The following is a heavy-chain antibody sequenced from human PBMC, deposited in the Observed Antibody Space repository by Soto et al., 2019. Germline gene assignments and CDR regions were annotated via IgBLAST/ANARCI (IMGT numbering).Heavy chain of an antibody. CDR1: GFTFSSYA. CDR3: ANSVNRGPTFDY. Sequence: GGSLRLSFAASGFTFSSYAMSWVRQAPGKGLEWVSAISGSGGSTYYADSVKGRFTISRDNSKNTLYLQMNSLRAEDTAVYYCANSVNRGPTFDYWGQGTLVTVSS. J-gene: IGHJ4*02. V-gene: IGHV3-23*01. CDR2: ISGSGGST. D-gene: IGHD1-26*01.